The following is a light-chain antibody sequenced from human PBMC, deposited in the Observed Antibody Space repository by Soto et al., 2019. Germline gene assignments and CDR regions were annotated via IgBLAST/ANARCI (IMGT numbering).Light chain of an antibody. CDR3: QQYSSYSRP. CDR1: QGISTW. Sequence: DIQMTQSPSTLSAAVGDRVTITCRASQGISTWLAWYQQKPGKPPKLIIYDASGLESGVPSRFSGSGSGTDFTLTITNLQADDFATYYCQQYSSYSRPFGQGTKVDVK. CDR2: DAS. V-gene: IGKV1-5*01. J-gene: IGKJ1*01.